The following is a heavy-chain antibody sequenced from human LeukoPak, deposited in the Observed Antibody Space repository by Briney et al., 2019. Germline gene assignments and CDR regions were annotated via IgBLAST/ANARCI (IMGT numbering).Heavy chain of an antibody. CDR2: ISTYNGNT. V-gene: IGHV1-18*01. CDR3: ARDVVLIGSPLRESWFDP. J-gene: IGHJ5*02. CDR1: GNMFTTYG. D-gene: IGHD2-8*01. Sequence: GASVRVSCKASGNMFTTYGISWVRRAPGQGLEWMGWISTYNGNTNYAQKLQGRVTMTTDTSTSTAYMELRSLRSDDTAVYYCARDVVLIGSPLRESWFDPWGQGTLVTVSS.